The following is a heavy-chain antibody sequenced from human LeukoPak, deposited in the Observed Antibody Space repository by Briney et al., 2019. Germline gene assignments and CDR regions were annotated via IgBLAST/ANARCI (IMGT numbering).Heavy chain of an antibody. Sequence: GGSLRLSCAASGFTFSSDSINWVRQAPGKGLEWVSSISSSSSYIYYADSVKGRFTISRDNAKNSLYLQMNSLRAEDTAVYYCAWTTGTGDAFDIWGQGTMVTVSS. CDR3: AWTTGTGDAFDI. CDR1: GFTFSSDS. CDR2: ISSSSSYI. V-gene: IGHV3-21*01. J-gene: IGHJ3*02. D-gene: IGHD1-1*01.